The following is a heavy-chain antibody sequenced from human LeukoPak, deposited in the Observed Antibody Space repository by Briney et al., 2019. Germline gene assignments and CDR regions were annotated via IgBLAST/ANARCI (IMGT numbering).Heavy chain of an antibody. D-gene: IGHD3-10*01. J-gene: IGHJ4*02. CDR2: FDPEDGET. CDR3: ATARFATTMVRA. V-gene: IGHV1-24*01. Sequence: ASVKVSCKVSGYTLTELSMHWVRQAPGKGLEWMGGFDPEDGETIYAQKFQGRVTMTEDTSTDTAYVELSCLRSEDTAVYYCATARFATTMVRAWGQGTLVTVSS. CDR1: GYTLTELS.